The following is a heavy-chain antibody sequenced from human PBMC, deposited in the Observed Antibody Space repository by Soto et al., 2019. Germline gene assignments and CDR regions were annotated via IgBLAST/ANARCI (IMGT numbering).Heavy chain of an antibody. V-gene: IGHV4-30-2*01. CDR2: IYHSGST. J-gene: IGHJ4*02. CDR1: GGSISSGGYS. Sequence: SETLSLTCTVSGGSISSGGYSWSWIRQPPGKGLEWFVYIYHSGSTYYNPSLKSRVTISVDRSKNQFSLKLSSVTAAETAVYYCARDPGRWGQGTLVTVSS. CDR3: ARDPGR.